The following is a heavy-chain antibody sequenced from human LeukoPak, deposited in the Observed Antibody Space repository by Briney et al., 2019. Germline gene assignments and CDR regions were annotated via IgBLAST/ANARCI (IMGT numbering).Heavy chain of an antibody. V-gene: IGHV4-34*08. D-gene: IGHD7-27*01. Sequence: PSETLSLTCAVYGGTLIGYDWSWIRQPPGKGLEWIGEINHSGSTNYSPSLKSRVTISIDTSRNQFSLKVNSVTAPDTAVYYFAMGLYHWGRPGPWGQGTLVTVSP. CDR3: AMGLYHWGRPGP. CDR2: INHSGST. J-gene: IGHJ5*02. CDR1: GGTLIGYD.